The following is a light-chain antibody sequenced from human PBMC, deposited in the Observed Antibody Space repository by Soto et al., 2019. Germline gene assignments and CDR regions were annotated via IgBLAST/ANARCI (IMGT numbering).Light chain of an antibody. CDR2: GDS. V-gene: IGLV3-21*02. CDR1: NIGSRS. Sequence: SYELTQPPSVSVAPGQTARITCGGNNIGSRSVHWYQQKPGQAPVLVVYGDSDRPSGIPERFSGSNSGNTATLTISRVEAGDEADYYCQVWDSSRDNYVFGTGTKVTVL. CDR3: QVWDSSRDNYV. J-gene: IGLJ1*01.